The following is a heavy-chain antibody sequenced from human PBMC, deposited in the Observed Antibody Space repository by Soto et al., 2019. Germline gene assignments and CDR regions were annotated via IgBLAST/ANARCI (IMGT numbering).Heavy chain of an antibody. CDR3: ASDYGDYVYYYYGMDV. D-gene: IGHD4-17*01. CDR1: GFTFSSYA. J-gene: IGHJ6*02. CDR2: ISYDGSNK. Sequence: QVQLVESGGGVVQPGRSLRLSCAASGFTFSSYAMHWVRQALGKGLEWVAVISYDGSNKYYADSVKGRFTISRDNSKNTLYLQMNSLRAEDTAVYYCASDYGDYVYYYYGMDVWGQGTTVTVSS. V-gene: IGHV3-30-3*01.